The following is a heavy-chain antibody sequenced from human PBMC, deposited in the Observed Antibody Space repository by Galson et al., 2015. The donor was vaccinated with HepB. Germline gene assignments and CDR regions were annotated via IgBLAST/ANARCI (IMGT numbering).Heavy chain of an antibody. J-gene: IGHJ6*02. V-gene: IGHV6-1*01. CDR3: AREGYCSGGSCGRTGYYYYGMDV. D-gene: IGHD2-15*01. CDR1: GDSVSSHSAA. Sequence: CAISGDSVSSHSAAWNWIRQSPSRGLEWLGRTYYRSKWYNDYAVSVKSRITINPDTSKNQFSLQLNSVTPEDTAVYYCAREGYCSGGSCGRTGYYYYGMDVWGQGTTVTVSS. CDR2: TYYRSKWYN.